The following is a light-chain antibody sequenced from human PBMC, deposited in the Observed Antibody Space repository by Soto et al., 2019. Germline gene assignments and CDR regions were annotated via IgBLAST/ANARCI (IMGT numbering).Light chain of an antibody. CDR1: QSVLYSSNNENY. V-gene: IGKV4-1*01. CDR2: WAS. CDR3: QQYFTTPPL. J-gene: IGKJ1*01. Sequence: DIVMTQSPDSLAVSLGERATINCKSSQSVLYSSNNENYLAWYQQKPGQPPKLLIYWASTRKSGVPDRFSGSGSGTDFTLTISRLQAEDVAVYYCQQYFTTPPLFGQGTKVDIK.